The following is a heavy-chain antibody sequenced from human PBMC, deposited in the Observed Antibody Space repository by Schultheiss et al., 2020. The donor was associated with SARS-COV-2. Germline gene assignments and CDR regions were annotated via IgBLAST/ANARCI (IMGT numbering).Heavy chain of an antibody. CDR3: ARRGYCSGGSCYWREPPQH. J-gene: IGHJ1*01. CDR1: GGSISSSNW. CDR2: IYHSGST. Sequence: SETLSLTCAVSGGSISSSNWWSWVRQPPGKGLEWIGEIYHSGSTNYNPSLKSRVTISVDKSKNQFSLKLSSVTAADTAVYYCARRGYCSGGSCYWREPPQHWGQGTLVTVSS. V-gene: IGHV4-4*02. D-gene: IGHD2-15*01.